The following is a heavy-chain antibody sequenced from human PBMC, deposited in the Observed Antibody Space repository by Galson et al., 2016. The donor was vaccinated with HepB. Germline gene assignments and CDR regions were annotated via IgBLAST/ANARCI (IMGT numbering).Heavy chain of an antibody. J-gene: IGHJ4*02. CDR3: ARELPGTCYFDY. CDR2: VDPNTGNT. CDR1: GYTFTGYY. Sequence: SVKVSCKASGYTFTGYYMHWVRQVPGQGLEWLGMVDPNTGNTHYSPNFRGRVTMTRDTSARTVYVVLSSLTSGDTAVYFCARELPGTCYFDYWGQGILVTVSS. D-gene: IGHD2-2*01. V-gene: IGHV1-46*01.